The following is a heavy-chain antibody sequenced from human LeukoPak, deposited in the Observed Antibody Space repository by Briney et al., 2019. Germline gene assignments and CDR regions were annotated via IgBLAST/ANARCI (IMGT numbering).Heavy chain of an antibody. J-gene: IGHJ4*02. CDR2: ISGSGGST. CDR1: GFTFSSYA. Sequence: PGGSLRLSCAASGFTFSSYAMSWVRQAPGKGLGWVSAISGSGGSTYYADSVKGRFTISRDNSKNTLYLQMNSLRAEDTAVYYCAKARLVVVTAIFDYWGQGTLVTVSS. D-gene: IGHD2-21*02. V-gene: IGHV3-23*01. CDR3: AKARLVVVTAIFDY.